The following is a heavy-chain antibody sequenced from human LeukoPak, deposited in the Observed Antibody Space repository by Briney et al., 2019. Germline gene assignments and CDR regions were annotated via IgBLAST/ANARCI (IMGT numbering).Heavy chain of an antibody. CDR2: IDPTTVAT. CDR1: GYTFTAYC. CDR3: ARVTSGWKNFDY. J-gene: IGHJ4*02. D-gene: IGHD6-19*01. Sequence: ASVKVSCKASGYTFTAYCLQWVRQAPGQGLEWMGWIDPTTVATNYAQKFQDRVMMTRDTSISTVYMELRRLRSDDTAVYYCARVTSGWKNFDYWGQGTLVTVSS. V-gene: IGHV1-2*02.